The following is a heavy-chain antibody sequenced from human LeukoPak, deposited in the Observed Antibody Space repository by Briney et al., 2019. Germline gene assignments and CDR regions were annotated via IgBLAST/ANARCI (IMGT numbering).Heavy chain of an antibody. CDR3: ARVPLRLGELSAFDAFDI. Sequence: SETLSLTCAVSGYSISNGYHWGWIRQPPGKGLDWIGSVSHSGSTYYNSSLKSRVTMSIDTSKNHVSLKLSSVTATDTAVYYCARVPLRLGELSAFDAFDIWGQGTMVTVSS. CDR1: GYSISNGYH. CDR2: VSHSGST. J-gene: IGHJ3*02. D-gene: IGHD3-16*02. V-gene: IGHV4-38-2*01.